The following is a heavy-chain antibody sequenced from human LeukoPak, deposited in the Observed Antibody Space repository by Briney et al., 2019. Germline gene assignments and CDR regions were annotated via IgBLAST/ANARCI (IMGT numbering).Heavy chain of an antibody. CDR2: ISYDGSNE. J-gene: IGHJ4*02. Sequence: PGGSLRLSCAASGITFINYAMHWVRQAPGKGLEWVAVISYDGSNEYYADSVKGRFTISRDNSKNTLYLQMNSLKTEGTAVYYCARDLAILSCYFDYWGQGTLVTVSS. CDR3: ARDLAILSCYFDY. V-gene: IGHV3-30*04. CDR1: GITFINYA. D-gene: IGHD3-9*01.